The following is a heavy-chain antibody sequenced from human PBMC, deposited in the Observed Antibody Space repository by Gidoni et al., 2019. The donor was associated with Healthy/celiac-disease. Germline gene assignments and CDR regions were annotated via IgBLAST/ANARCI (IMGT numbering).Heavy chain of an antibody. Sequence: EVQLVESGGGLVQPGGSLRLSCAASGFTFSSYAMSWVRQAPGKGLEWVSAISGSGGSTYYADSVKGRFTISRDNSKNTLYLQMNSLRAEDTAVYYCAKDLDYYDSSGYSEGYYWGQGTLVTVSS. D-gene: IGHD3-22*01. V-gene: IGHV3-23*04. CDR2: ISGSGGST. CDR1: GFTFSSYA. J-gene: IGHJ4*02. CDR3: AKDLDYYDSSGYSEGYY.